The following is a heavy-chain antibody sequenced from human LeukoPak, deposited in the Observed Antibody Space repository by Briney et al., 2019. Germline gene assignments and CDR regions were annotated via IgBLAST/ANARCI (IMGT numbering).Heavy chain of an antibody. CDR2: IYYTGIT. CDR1: GGSISSYY. J-gene: IGHJ6*02. CDR3: ARDYSTSYYYYGMDL. V-gene: IGHV4-59*01. Sequence: SETLSLTCTVSGGSISSYYWSWIRQPPGKGLERIGYIYYTGITNYNHSLKSRVTISVDTSKNQFSLKLNSVTAADTAVYYCARDYSTSYYYYGMDLWGQGTTVTVSS. D-gene: IGHD4-11*01.